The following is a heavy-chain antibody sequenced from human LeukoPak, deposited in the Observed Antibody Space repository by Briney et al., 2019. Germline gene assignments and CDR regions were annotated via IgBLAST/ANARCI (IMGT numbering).Heavy chain of an antibody. D-gene: IGHD6-19*01. CDR2: MNHSGST. V-gene: IGHV4-34*01. J-gene: IGHJ5*02. CDR1: GGSFSGYY. Sequence: SETLSLTCAVYGGSFSGYYWSWIRQSPGKGLEWIGEMNHSGSTNYSPSLKSRVTVSVYTSKNQFSLKLSSVTAADTAVYYCASIITAVAGTFNWFDPWGQGTLVTVSS. CDR3: ASIITAVAGTFNWFDP.